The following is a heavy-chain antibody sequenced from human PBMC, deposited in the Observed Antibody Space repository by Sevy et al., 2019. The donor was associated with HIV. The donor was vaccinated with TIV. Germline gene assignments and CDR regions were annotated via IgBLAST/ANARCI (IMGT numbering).Heavy chain of an antibody. J-gene: IGHJ4*02. CDR3: ARDHSSGWYIDY. D-gene: IGHD6-19*01. Sequence: ASVKVSCKASGYTFTYYYIHWVRQAPGQGLEWMGIINPSGGSTTYAQKFQGRVTMTRDTSTSTVYMELSSLRSEDTAVYYCARDHSSGWYIDYWGQGTLVTVSS. CDR1: GYTFTYYY. CDR2: INPSGGST. V-gene: IGHV1-46*01.